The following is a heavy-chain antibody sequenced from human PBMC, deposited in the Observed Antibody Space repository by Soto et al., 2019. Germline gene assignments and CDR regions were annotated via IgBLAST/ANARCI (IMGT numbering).Heavy chain of an antibody. CDR2: IIPIFGTA. D-gene: IGHD6-19*01. CDR1: GGSFSSYA. J-gene: IGHJ3*02. CDR3: ARAGPVAGNHAFDI. Sequence: QVQLVQSGAEVKKPGSSVKVSCKASGGSFSSYAISWVRQAPVQGLEWMGGIIPIFGTATYAKKFQGRVTIIANKSTSTDYMELSSLRSEDTAVYYCARAGPVAGNHAFDIWGQGTLVTVSS. V-gene: IGHV1-69*06.